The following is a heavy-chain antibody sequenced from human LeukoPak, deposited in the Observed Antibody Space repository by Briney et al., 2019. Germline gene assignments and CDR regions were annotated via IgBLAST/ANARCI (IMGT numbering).Heavy chain of an antibody. CDR3: ARDNSVRDEAWWFYP. CDR1: GYTFTNNW. Sequence: ASVKVSCKAFGYTFTNNWMHWVRQAPGQGPEGMGLISPTGGSTAYAQKFQGRVTLTRDMSTSTDYLELSSLRSEDTAVYYCARDNSVRDEAWWFYPWGQGTLVTVSS. CDR2: ISPTGGST. J-gene: IGHJ5*02. D-gene: IGHD5-24*01. V-gene: IGHV1-46*01.